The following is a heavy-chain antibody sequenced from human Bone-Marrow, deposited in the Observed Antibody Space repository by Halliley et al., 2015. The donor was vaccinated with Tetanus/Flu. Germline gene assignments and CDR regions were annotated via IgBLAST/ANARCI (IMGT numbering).Heavy chain of an antibody. Sequence: KGLVWVSRISSDGSGTIYADSGKGRFTISRDNAKNTLYLQMNSLRAEDTAVYYCTGIVRGRPGWGQGTLVTVSS. CDR3: TGIVRGRPG. D-gene: IGHD3-22*01. V-gene: IGHV3-74*01. J-gene: IGHJ4*02. CDR2: ISSDGSGT.